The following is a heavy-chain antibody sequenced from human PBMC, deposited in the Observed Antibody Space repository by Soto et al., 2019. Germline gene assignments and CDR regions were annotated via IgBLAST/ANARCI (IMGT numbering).Heavy chain of an antibody. V-gene: IGHV3-33*06. CDR3: AKPSYDFWSGYYHPLDG. Sequence: QVKLVESGGGVVQPGRSLRLSCAVSGFTFSSYVMHWVRQAPGMGLEWVALIWYDGSSKFYADSVKGRFTISRDNSKNTLSLEMSSLRAEDTAMYYCAKPSYDFWSGYYHPLDGWGQGTLVTVSS. D-gene: IGHD3-3*01. CDR2: IWYDGSSK. J-gene: IGHJ4*02. CDR1: GFTFSSYV.